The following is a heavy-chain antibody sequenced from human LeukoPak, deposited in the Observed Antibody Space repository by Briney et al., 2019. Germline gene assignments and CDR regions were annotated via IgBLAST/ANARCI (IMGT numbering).Heavy chain of an antibody. J-gene: IGHJ4*02. CDR3: ARDISGWYYFDY. CDR1: GFTFSSYS. D-gene: IGHD6-19*01. V-gene: IGHV3-21*01. CDR2: ISSSSYI. Sequence: PGGSLRLSCAASGFTFSSYSMNWVRQAPGKGLEWVSSISSSSYIYYADSVKGRFTISRDNAKNSLYLQMNSLRAEDTAVYYCARDISGWYYFDYWGQGTLVTVSS.